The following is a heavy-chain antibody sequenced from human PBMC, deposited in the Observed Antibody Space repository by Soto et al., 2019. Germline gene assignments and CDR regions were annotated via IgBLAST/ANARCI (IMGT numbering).Heavy chain of an antibody. Sequence: SEILSLTCTVSGCTIRSYYWSWIRQPPGKGLEWIGYIYYSGSTNYNPSLKSRVTISVDTSKNQFSLKLSSVTAADTAVYYCARSYSSSWYEIRWFDPWGQGTLVTVSS. D-gene: IGHD6-13*01. CDR2: IYYSGST. CDR1: GCTIRSYY. CDR3: ARSYSSSWYEIRWFDP. V-gene: IGHV4-59*01. J-gene: IGHJ5*02.